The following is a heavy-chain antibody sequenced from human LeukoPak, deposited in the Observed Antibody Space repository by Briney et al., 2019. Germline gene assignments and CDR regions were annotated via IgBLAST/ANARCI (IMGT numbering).Heavy chain of an antibody. D-gene: IGHD3-22*01. CDR2: IWHEGRTK. V-gene: IGHV3-33*01. CDR1: GFIFRNYA. CDR3: AREGQYYYDSSGSRFDY. J-gene: IGHJ4*02. Sequence: GGSLRLSCAASGFIFRNYAMHWLRRAPGKGLEGVALIWHEGRTKFHADSVKARLTISRDDAKKTAYLQMDSLRAEDTAVYYCAREGQYYYDSSGSRFDYWGQGTLVTVSS.